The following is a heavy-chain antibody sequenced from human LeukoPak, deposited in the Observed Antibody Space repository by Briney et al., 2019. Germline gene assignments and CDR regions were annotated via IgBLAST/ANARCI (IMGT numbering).Heavy chain of an antibody. J-gene: IGHJ4*02. CDR3: AKDRRYYDSGSYYKTKYYFDY. CDR2: ISASDGRT. CDR1: RFTFNSHG. Sequence: GGSLRLSCAASRFTFNSHGMSWVRQAPGKGLEWVSGISASDGRTYYADSVKGRFTISRDNSKNTLYLRMNSLRAEDTAVYYCAKDRRYYDSGSYYKTKYYFDYWGQGTLVTVSS. D-gene: IGHD3-10*01. V-gene: IGHV3-23*01.